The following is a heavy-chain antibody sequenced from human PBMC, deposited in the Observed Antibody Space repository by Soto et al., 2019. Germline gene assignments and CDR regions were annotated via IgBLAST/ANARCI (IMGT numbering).Heavy chain of an antibody. CDR1: GYSISSSNW. CDR2: IYYSGST. J-gene: IGHJ4*02. Sequence: SETLSLTCAVSGYSISSSNWWGWIRQPPGKGLEWIGYIYYSGSTYYNPSLKSRVTISVDTSKNQFSLKLSSVTAADTVVYYCARQYSSSWYYHYWGQGTLVTVSS. D-gene: IGHD6-13*01. V-gene: IGHV4-28*01. CDR3: ARQYSSSWYYHY.